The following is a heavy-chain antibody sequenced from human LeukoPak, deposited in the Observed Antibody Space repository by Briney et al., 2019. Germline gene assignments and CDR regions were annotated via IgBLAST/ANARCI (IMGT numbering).Heavy chain of an antibody. V-gene: IGHV5-51*01. D-gene: IGHD2-8*01. CDR1: GYSFTSYW. CDR2: IFPGDSDT. Sequence: GESLKISCKGSGYSFTSYWIGWVRQMPGKGLEWMGIIFPGDSDTRYSPSFQGHVTISADKSISTAYMQWNSLKASDTAMYFCARRNDYYGLDVWGQGTTVTVSS. CDR3: ARRNDYYGLDV. J-gene: IGHJ6*02.